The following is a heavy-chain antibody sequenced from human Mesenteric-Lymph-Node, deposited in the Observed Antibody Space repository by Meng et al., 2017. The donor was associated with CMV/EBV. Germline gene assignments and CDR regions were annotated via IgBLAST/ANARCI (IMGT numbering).Heavy chain of an antibody. J-gene: IGHJ5*02. CDR3: VRGKFHSVGIVYSYFDP. V-gene: IGHV3-30*04. D-gene: IGHD5-18*01. Sequence: GESLKISCAASGFTFSSYAMHWVRQAPGKGLEWVAVISYDGSNKYYADSVKGRFTISRDNSKNTLYLQMNSLRAEDTAVYYCVRGKFHSVGIVYSYFDPWGQGALVTVSS. CDR1: GFTFSSYA. CDR2: ISYDGSNK.